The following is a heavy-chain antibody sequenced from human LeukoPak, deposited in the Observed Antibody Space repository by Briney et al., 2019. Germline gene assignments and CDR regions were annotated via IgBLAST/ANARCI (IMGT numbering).Heavy chain of an antibody. CDR1: GFTFSSYR. J-gene: IGHJ4*02. V-gene: IGHV3-74*01. CDR2: IDADCLTT. CDR3: ARGTMQCTNGACSHPLFDY. D-gene: IGHD2-8*01. Sequence: QPAESLTLTCAASGFTFSSYRYYWVRQAPAQGQVLVSRIDADCLTTSQSDPVMGRFIISRDNANNTLYLQMNSPRADATTADYCARGTMQCTNGACSHPLFDYWGQGILVTVSS.